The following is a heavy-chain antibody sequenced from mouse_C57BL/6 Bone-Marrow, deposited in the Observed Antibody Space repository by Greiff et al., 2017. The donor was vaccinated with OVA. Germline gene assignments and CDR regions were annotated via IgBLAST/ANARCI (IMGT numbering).Heavy chain of an antibody. CDR1: GYTFTSYG. J-gene: IGHJ2*01. Sequence: QVQLKESGAELARPGASVKLSCKTSGYTFTSYGISWVKQRTGQGLEWIGEIYPRSGNTYYNEKFKGKATLTADKSSSTAYMELRSLTSEDSAVYFCARGVGRKGDFDYWGQGTTLTVSS. CDR3: ARGVGRKGDFDY. V-gene: IGHV1-81*01. D-gene: IGHD4-1*01. CDR2: IYPRSGNT.